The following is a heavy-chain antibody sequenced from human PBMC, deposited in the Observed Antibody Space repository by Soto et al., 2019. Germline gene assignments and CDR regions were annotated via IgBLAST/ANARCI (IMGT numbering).Heavy chain of an antibody. J-gene: IGHJ4*02. V-gene: IGHV1-18*01. CDR1: VYTISSYG. CDR3: ARSFPAATLTFDY. Sequence: VKVSCKAFVYTISSYGISCLLLKPGQGLEWMGWISAYNGNTNYAQKLQGRVTMTTDTSTSTAYMELRSLRSDDTAVYYCARSFPAATLTFDYWGQGTLVTVSS. D-gene: IGHD2-2*01. CDR2: ISAYNGNT.